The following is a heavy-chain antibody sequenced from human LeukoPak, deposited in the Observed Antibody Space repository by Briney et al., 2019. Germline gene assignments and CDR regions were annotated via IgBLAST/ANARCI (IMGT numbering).Heavy chain of an antibody. D-gene: IGHD2-2*02. CDR1: GGSISSSSYY. CDR3: ARPIAAATGIVVVPAAIGHWMDV. Sequence: SETLSLTXTVSGGSISSSSYYWGWIRQPPGKGLEWIGSIYYSGSTYYNPSLKSRVTISVDTSKNQFSLKLSSVTAADTAVYYCARPIAAATGIVVVPAAIGHWMDVWGKGTTVTVSS. CDR2: IYYSGST. J-gene: IGHJ6*04. V-gene: IGHV4-39*01.